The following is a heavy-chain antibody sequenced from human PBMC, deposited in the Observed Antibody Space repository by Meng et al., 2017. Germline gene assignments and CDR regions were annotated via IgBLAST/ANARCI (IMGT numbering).Heavy chain of an antibody. CDR2: ISAYNGNT. Sequence: ASVKVSCKASGYTFTSYCTRWVRQAPGQGLEWMGWISAYNGNTNYAQKLQGRVTMTTDTSTSTASMELRSLRSDDTAVYYCARLLCFGDYVDYWGQGTLVTVSS. CDR3: ARLLCFGDYVDY. J-gene: IGHJ4*02. D-gene: IGHD3-10*01. CDR1: GYTFTSYC. V-gene: IGHV1-18*01.